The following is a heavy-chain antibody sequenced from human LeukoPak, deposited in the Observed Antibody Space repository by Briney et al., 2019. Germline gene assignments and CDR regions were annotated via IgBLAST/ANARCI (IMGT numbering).Heavy chain of an antibody. CDR1: GFTFSSYG. CDR2: IRYDGSNK. Sequence: GGSLRLSCAASGFTFSSYGIHWVRQAPGKGLEWVAFIRYDGSNKYYADSVKGRFTISRDNSKNTLYLQMNSLRAEDTAVYYCAKDLRGYCSSTSCYLDYWGQGTLVTVSS. CDR3: AKDLRGYCSSTSCYLDY. D-gene: IGHD2-2*01. J-gene: IGHJ4*02. V-gene: IGHV3-30*02.